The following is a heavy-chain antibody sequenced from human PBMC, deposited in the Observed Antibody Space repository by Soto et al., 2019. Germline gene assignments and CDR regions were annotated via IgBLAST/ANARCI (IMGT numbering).Heavy chain of an antibody. CDR2: ISAYNGNT. Sequence: ASVKVSCKASGYTFTSYGISWVRQAPGQGLEWMGWISAYNGNTNYAQKLQGRVTMTTDTSTSTAYMELRSLRSDDTAVYYCARNMGYYDFWSGLFDYWGQGTLVTVSS. J-gene: IGHJ4*02. CDR3: ARNMGYYDFWSGLFDY. D-gene: IGHD3-3*01. CDR1: GYTFTSYG. V-gene: IGHV1-18*04.